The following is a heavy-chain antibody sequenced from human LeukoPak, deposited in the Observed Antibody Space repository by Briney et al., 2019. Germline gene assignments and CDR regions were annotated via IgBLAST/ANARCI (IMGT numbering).Heavy chain of an antibody. V-gene: IGHV3-21*01. Sequence: PGGSLRLSCAASGFTFSSYAMSWVRQAPGKGLEWVSSISSSSSYIYYADSVKGRFTISRDNAKNSLYLQMNSLRAEDTAVYYCARDVDITGTDYWGQGTLVTVSS. CDR2: ISSSSSYI. J-gene: IGHJ4*02. D-gene: IGHD1-20*01. CDR3: ARDVDITGTDY. CDR1: GFTFSSYA.